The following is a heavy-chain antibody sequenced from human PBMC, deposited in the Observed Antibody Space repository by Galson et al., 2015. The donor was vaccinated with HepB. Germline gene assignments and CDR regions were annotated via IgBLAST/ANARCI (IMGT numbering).Heavy chain of an antibody. D-gene: IGHD6-13*01. J-gene: IGHJ6*02. CDR2: IRNRANNYAT. V-gene: IGHV3-73*01. CDR3: TRPGYGSSWFLDYSHGMDI. Sequence: SLRLSCAASGFTFSGSGIHWVRLASGKGLEWVGRIRNRANNYATAHAASVRGRFTVSRDDSKNTAYLQMNSLRTEDTAVYYCTRPGYGSSWFLDYSHGMDIWGQGTTVIVS. CDR1: GFTFSGSG.